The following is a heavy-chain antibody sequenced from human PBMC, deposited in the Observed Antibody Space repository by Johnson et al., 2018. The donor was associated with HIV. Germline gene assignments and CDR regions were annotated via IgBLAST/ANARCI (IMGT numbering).Heavy chain of an antibody. CDR2: IDWSGGRT. CDR1: GFTFSDYY. D-gene: IGHD3-16*01. J-gene: IGHJ3*02. V-gene: IGHV3-11*04. Sequence: QVQLVESGGGLVKPGGSLRLSCAASGFTFSDYYMSWIRQAPGKGLEWVSGIDWSGGRTGYADSVKGRFTISRDNSKNTLYLQMNSLRAEDTAVYYCASLGLDLLVKAPLSVVFDAFDIWGQGTMVTVSS. CDR3: ASLGLDLLVKAPLSVVFDAFDI.